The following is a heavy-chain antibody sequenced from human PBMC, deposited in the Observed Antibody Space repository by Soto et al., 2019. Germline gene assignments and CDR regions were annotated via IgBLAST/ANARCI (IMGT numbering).Heavy chain of an antibody. V-gene: IGHV4-34*01. Sequence: SETLSLTCAVYGGSFSGYYWSWIRQPPGKGLEWIGEVNHSGSTNYNPSLKSRVTISVDTSKNQFSLKLSSVTAADTAVYYCARGTRGIAARVVYYYYYMDVWGKATTVTVSS. CDR1: GGSFSGYY. J-gene: IGHJ6*03. CDR2: VNHSGST. CDR3: ARGTRGIAARVVYYYYYMDV. D-gene: IGHD6-6*01.